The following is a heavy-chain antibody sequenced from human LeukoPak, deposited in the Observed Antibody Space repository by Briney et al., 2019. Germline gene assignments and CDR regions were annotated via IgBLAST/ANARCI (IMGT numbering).Heavy chain of an antibody. CDR2: INPNSGGT. CDR3: ARDSSGWLRYYYYYMDV. J-gene: IGHJ6*03. D-gene: IGHD6-19*01. Sequence: ASVKVSCKASGYTFTGYCMHWVRQAPGQGLEWMGWINPNSGGTNYAQKFQGRVTMTRDTSISTAYMELSRLRSDDTAVYYCARDSSGWLRYYYYYMDVWGKGTTVTVSS. V-gene: IGHV1-2*02. CDR1: GYTFTGYC.